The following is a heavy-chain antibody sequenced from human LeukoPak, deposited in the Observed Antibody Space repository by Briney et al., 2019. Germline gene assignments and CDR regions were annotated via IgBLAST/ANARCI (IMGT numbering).Heavy chain of an antibody. V-gene: IGHV3-30*18. D-gene: IGHD6-19*01. CDR2: ISYDGSDK. Sequence: GGSLRLSCAASGFTFSSYGMHWVRQAPGKGLEWVALISYDGSDKYYADSVKGRFTISRDNSKNTLYVQMNSLRAEDTAVYYCAKDSEYGSGWNSFVWGQGTLVIVSS. J-gene: IGHJ4*02. CDR1: GFTFSSYG. CDR3: AKDSEYGSGWNSFV.